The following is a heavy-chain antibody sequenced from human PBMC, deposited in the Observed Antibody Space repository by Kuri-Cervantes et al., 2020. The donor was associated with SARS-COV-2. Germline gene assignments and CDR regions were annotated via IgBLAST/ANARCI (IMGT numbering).Heavy chain of an antibody. CDR3: ARGCAWELLCAFDF. J-gene: IGHJ3*01. CDR2: ISDDGSNK. V-gene: IGHV3-30-3*01. Sequence: GGSLRLSCAVSGFTFSHYAMHWVRQAPGKGLEWVAVISDDGSNKFYADSVKGRFTISRDNSKNTLYLQMNSLRAEDTAVYYCARGCAWELLCAFDFWGQGTLVTVSS. D-gene: IGHD1-26*01. CDR1: GFTFSHYA.